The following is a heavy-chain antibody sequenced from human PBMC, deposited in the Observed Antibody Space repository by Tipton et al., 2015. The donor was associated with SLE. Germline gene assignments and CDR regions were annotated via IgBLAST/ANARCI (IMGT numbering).Heavy chain of an antibody. CDR2: IHYNGATTT. Sequence: TLSLTCSVSGGSIGYNYWNWIRQPPGKGLEWIGFIHYNGATTTNYNPALERRLTISIDRSRNQFSLKLSSVTAADTAVYYCARLGYCTTDICYTGIDLWAQGTLVTVSS. V-gene: IGHV4-59*08. J-gene: IGHJ5*02. D-gene: IGHD2-8*01. CDR3: ARLGYCTTDICYTGIDL. CDR1: GGSIGYNY.